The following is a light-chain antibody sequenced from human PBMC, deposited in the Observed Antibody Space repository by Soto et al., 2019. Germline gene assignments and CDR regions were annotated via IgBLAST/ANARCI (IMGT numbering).Light chain of an antibody. CDR3: QQYYSMPFT. CDR2: WAS. V-gene: IGKV4-1*01. J-gene: IGKJ3*01. CDR1: QSIFYSSNNKNY. Sequence: DIVMTQSPDSLGVSLGERATINCKSSQSIFYSSNNKNYLAWYQQKPGQPPKLLVYWASTRESGVPDRFSGSGSGTHFALTISSLQAEDVAVYYCQQYYSMPFTFGPGTKVDI.